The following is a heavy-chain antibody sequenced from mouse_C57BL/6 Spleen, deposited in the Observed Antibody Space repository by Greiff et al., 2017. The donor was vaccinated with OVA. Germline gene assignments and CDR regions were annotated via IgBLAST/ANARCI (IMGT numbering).Heavy chain of an antibody. J-gene: IGHJ3*01. V-gene: IGHV1-82*01. D-gene: IGHD3-2*02. Sequence: VHLVESGPELVKPGASVKISCKASGYAFSSSWMNWVKQRPGKGLEWIGRIYPGDGDTNYNGKFKGKATLTADKSSSTAYMQLSSLTSEDSAVYFCARDETAQAPGFAYWGQGTLVTVSA. CDR3: ARDETAQAPGFAY. CDR2: IYPGDGDT. CDR1: GYAFSSSW.